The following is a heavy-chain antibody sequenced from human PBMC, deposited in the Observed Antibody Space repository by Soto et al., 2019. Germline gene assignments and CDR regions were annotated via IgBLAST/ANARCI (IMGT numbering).Heavy chain of an antibody. CDR1: GYTFTSYG. Sequence: QVQLVQSGAEVKKPGASVKVSCKASGYTFTSYGISWVRQAPGQGLEWMGWISAYNGNIKYAQKLPXXVTMTTDTSTSTAYMELRSLRSDDTAVYYCARDLAVGLVDYWGQGTLVTVSS. CDR2: ISAYNGNI. J-gene: IGHJ4*02. CDR3: ARDLAVGLVDY. V-gene: IGHV1-18*01. D-gene: IGHD6-19*01.